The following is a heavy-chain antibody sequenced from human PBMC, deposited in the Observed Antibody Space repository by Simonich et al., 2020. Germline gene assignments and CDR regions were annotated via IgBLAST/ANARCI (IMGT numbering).Heavy chain of an antibody. CDR3: ARARLYSSSHAFDI. V-gene: IGHV1-2*06. CDR2: INPNSGGT. J-gene: IGHJ3*02. Sequence: QVQLVQSGAEVKKPGASVKVSCKASGYTFTGYYMHGVRQAHGQGLEWMGRINPNSGGTNYAQKFQGRVTMTRDTSIRTAYMELSRLRSDDTAVYYCARARLYSSSHAFDIWGQGTMVTVSS. D-gene: IGHD6-6*01. CDR1: GYTFTGYY.